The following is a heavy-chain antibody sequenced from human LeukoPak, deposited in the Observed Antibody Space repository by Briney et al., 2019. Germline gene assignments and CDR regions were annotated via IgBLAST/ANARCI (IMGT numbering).Heavy chain of an antibody. CDR3: ARSYFRDARGGFDY. D-gene: IGHD2-8*01. J-gene: IGHJ4*02. V-gene: IGHV1-46*01. Sequence: GASVKVSCKASGYTFFDFYMHWVRQAPGQGLEWMGIINPNDGRTTDAQKFQGRVSMTSDTSTSTCHMELSSLRSEDTAVYYCARSYFRDARGGFDYWGQGTLVTVSS. CDR1: GYTFFDFY. CDR2: INPNDGRT.